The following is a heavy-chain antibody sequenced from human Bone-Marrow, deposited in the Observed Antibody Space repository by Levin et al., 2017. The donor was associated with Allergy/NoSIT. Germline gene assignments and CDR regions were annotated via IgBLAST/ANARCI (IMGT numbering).Heavy chain of an antibody. CDR1: GDSIISATYY. J-gene: IGHJ4*02. CDR3: ARVPALRFLDWFLDY. Sequence: SETLSLTCTVSGDSIISATYYWGWVRQPPGKGLEWIGSVYFSGSTYLSPFLESRVTMSVDTSRSHFSLNLSSVTAADTAVYYCARVPALRFLDWFLDYWGRGVLVTVSS. D-gene: IGHD3-9*01. CDR2: VYFSGST. V-gene: IGHV4-39*02.